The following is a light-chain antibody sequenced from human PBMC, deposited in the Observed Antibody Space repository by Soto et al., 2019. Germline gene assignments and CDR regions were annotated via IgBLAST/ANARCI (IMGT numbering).Light chain of an antibody. CDR2: GVS. Sequence: QSALTQPASVSGSPGQSITISCTGTSSDVGAYNYVSWYQQHPGTAPKLLICGVSDRPSGVSNRFSGSKSGNTASPTISGLQAEDEATYYCSSYTSSTFYVFGTGTKVTVL. CDR3: SSYTSSTFYV. CDR1: SSDVGAYNY. J-gene: IGLJ1*01. V-gene: IGLV2-14*01.